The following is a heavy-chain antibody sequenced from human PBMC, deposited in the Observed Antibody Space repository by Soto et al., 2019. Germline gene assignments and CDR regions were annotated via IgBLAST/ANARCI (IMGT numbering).Heavy chain of an antibody. Sequence: PGESLKISCTGSGYSFNTYWIGWVRQMPGKGLEWMGIIYPGDFDTRYSPSFQGHVTMSVDKSINTAYLQWSSLETSDTAMYYCARLLGYGYGYQEFFDYWGQGTPVTVSS. D-gene: IGHD5-18*01. CDR1: GYSFNTYW. CDR3: ARLLGYGYGYQEFFDY. J-gene: IGHJ4*02. V-gene: IGHV5-51*01. CDR2: IYPGDFDT.